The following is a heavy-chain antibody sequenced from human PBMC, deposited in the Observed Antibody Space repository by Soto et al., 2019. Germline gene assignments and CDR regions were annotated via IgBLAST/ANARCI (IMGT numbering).Heavy chain of an antibody. V-gene: IGHV1-46*01. Sequence: ASVKVSCKASGYTFTSYYMHWVRQAPGQGLEWMGIINPSGGSTSYAQKFQGRVTMTRDTSTSTVYMELSSLRSEDTAVYYCARDGEPLVFWTVYYYYYGMDVWGQGTTVTVSS. CDR3: ARDGEPLVFWTVYYYYYGMDV. CDR2: INPSGGST. J-gene: IGHJ6*02. CDR1: GYTFTSYY. D-gene: IGHD6-6*01.